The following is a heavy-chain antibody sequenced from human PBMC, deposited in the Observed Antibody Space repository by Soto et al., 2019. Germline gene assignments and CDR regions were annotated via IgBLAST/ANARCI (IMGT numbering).Heavy chain of an antibody. CDR2: ISSSSSYI. Sequence: EVQLVESGGGLVKPGGSLRLSCAASGFTFSSYSMNWVRQAPGKGLEWVSSISSSSSYIYYADSVKGRFTISRDNAKNSLYLQMNSLRAEDTAVYYCARGGRVVVPAATFDYWGQGTLVTVSS. CDR1: GFTFSSYS. CDR3: ARGGRVVVPAATFDY. J-gene: IGHJ4*02. D-gene: IGHD2-2*01. V-gene: IGHV3-21*01.